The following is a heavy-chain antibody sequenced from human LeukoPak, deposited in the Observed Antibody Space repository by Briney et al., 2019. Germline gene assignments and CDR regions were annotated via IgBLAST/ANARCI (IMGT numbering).Heavy chain of an antibody. J-gene: IGHJ5*02. V-gene: IGHV4-59*01. CDR2: IYYSGST. Sequence: SETLSLTCTVSGASITTYYWSWIRQPPGKGLEWIGYIYYSGSTNYNPSLRSRLTISLDTSKNQFSLKLSSVTAADTAVYYCARGRGGGGSSNNWLVPWGQGSLVIVSS. CDR3: ARGRGGGGSSNNWLVP. CDR1: GASITTYY. D-gene: IGHD2-15*01.